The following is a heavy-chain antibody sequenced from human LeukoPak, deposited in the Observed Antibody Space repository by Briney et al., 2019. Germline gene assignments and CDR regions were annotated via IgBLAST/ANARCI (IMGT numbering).Heavy chain of an antibody. D-gene: IGHD1-1*01. Sequence: ASVKVSCKTSGYAFTAYHIHWVRQAPGHGLEWVGRLNPNNGATNFAQNFQDRVTMTRDMSITTVYMELSRLTSDDTAVYYCARDVGEMLQPGQEDYWGQGTLVTVSS. J-gene: IGHJ4*02. CDR3: ARDVGEMLQPGQEDY. CDR1: GYAFTAYH. CDR2: LNPNNGAT. V-gene: IGHV1-2*06.